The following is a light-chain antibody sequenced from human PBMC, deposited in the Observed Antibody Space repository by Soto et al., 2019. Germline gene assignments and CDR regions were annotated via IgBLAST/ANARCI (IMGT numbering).Light chain of an antibody. J-gene: IGKJ5*01. V-gene: IGKV1-39*01. CDR1: QSISSY. CDR3: QQSYSTPIT. Sequence: DIQMTHSPSSLSASVGDRVTITCRASQSISSYLNWYQQKPGKAPKLLIYGASSLQSGVPSRFSGSGSGTDFTLTIRSLQPEDFATYYCQQSYSTPITFGQGTRLEIK. CDR2: GAS.